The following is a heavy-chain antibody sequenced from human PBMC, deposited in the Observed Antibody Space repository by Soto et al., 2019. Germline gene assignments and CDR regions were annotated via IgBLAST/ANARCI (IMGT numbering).Heavy chain of an antibody. V-gene: IGHV1-18*01. D-gene: IGHD3-9*01. CDR1: GYTFTSYG. J-gene: IGHJ4*02. CDR2: ISAYNGNT. CDR3: ARGLPLLRYFDWLSYPFDY. Sequence: ASVEVSCKXSGYTFTSYGISWVRQAPGQGLEWMGWISAYNGNTNYAQKLQGRVTMTTDTSTSTAYMELRSLRSDDTAVYYCARGLPLLRYFDWLSYPFDYWGQGTLVTVSS.